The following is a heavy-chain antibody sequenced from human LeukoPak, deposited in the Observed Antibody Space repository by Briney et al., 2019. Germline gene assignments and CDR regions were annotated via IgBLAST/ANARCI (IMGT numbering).Heavy chain of an antibody. D-gene: IGHD3-22*01. V-gene: IGHV1-2*02. CDR3: ARDYYDNSGFGAFDI. CDR2: INPNSGGT. J-gene: IGHJ3*02. CDR1: GYTFTAHY. Sequence: ASVKVSCKASGYTFTAHYMHRVRQAPGQGLEWMGWINPNSGGTKYAQNFQGRVTMTRDTSIRTVYMELSRLRSDDTAVYYCARDYYDNSGFGAFDIWGQGTMVTVSS.